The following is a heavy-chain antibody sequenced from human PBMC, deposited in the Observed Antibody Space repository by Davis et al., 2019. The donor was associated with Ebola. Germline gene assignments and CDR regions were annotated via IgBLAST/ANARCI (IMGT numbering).Heavy chain of an antibody. V-gene: IGHV3-49*04. J-gene: IGHJ4*02. D-gene: IGHD1-26*01. CDR1: GFTFAYYA. CDR2: IRSNAYGKTT. CDR3: TRDLLLGWELRYYYFNH. Sequence: GGSLRLSCTASGFTFAYYALSWVRQAPGKGLEWVGSIRSNAYGKTTDYAASLKGRFTISRDDSESIAYLHMNSLESEDTAVYYCTRDLLLGWELRYYYFNHWGQGTLVTVSS.